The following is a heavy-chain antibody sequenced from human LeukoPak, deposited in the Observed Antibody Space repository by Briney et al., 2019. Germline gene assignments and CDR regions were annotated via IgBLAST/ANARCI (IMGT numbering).Heavy chain of an antibody. CDR2: ITSSSGTI. CDR3: TRARYGDYVRWFDP. D-gene: IGHD4-17*01. V-gene: IGHV3-48*02. J-gene: IGHJ5*02. Sequence: GGSLRLSCAASGFTFSSYSMNWVRQAPGKGLERVSYITSSSGTIYYADSVKGRFTISRDNAKKSLYLQMNSLRDEDTAVYYCTRARYGDYVRWFDPWGQGTLVTVSS. CDR1: GFTFSSYS.